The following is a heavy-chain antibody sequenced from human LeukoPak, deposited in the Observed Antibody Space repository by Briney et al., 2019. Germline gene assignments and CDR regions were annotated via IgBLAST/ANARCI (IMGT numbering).Heavy chain of an antibody. CDR3: ARVVPCSGGSCYVGIDY. D-gene: IGHD2-15*01. CDR2: IIPIFGTA. V-gene: IGHV1-69*13. Sequence: SVKVSCKASGYTFTDYYIHWVRQAPGQGLEWMGGIIPIFGTANYAQKFQGRVTITADESTSTAYMELSSLRSEDTAVYYCARVVPCSGGSCYVGIDYWGQGTLVTVSS. CDR1: GYTFTDYY. J-gene: IGHJ4*02.